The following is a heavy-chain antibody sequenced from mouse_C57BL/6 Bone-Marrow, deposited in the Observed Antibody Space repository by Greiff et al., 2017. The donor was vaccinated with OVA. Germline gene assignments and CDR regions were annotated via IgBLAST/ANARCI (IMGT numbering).Heavy chain of an antibody. CDR1: GYSFTGYY. V-gene: IGHV1-42*01. D-gene: IGHD4-1*01. Sequence: EVKPQESGPELVKPGASVKISCKASGYSFTGYYMNWVKQSPEKSLEWIGEINPSTGGTTYNQKFKAKATLTVDKSSSTAYMQLKSLTSEDSAVYYCARGGTSPFAYWGQGTLVTVSA. CDR2: INPSTGGT. CDR3: ARGGTSPFAY. J-gene: IGHJ3*01.